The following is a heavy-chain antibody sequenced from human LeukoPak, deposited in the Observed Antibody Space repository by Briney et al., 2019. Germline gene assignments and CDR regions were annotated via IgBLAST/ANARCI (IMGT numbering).Heavy chain of an antibody. CDR1: KFAVSSKY. V-gene: IGHV3-66*01. Sequence: GGSLRLSCAASKFAVSSKYMSWVRQAPGKGLEWVSVIYSGGSTHYADSVKGRFTISRDNSKNTLYLQMNSLRAEDTAVYYCASLYYGGNNFDYWGQGTLVTVSS. CDR2: IYSGGST. D-gene: IGHD4-23*01. J-gene: IGHJ4*02. CDR3: ASLYYGGNNFDY.